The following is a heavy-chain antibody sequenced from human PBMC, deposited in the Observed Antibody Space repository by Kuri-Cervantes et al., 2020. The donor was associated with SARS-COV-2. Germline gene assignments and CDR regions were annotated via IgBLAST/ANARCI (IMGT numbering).Heavy chain of an antibody. CDR2: IKRDGSEK. D-gene: IGHD3-9*01. J-gene: IGHJ6*03. V-gene: IGHV3-7*01. CDR1: GISFSYYW. CDR3: ARDRYYDILTGYFSAVCMDV. Sequence: GGSLRLSCEASGISFSYYWMTWVRQTPGRGLEWVANIKRDGSEKYYVDSVKGRFTISRDNAGNSLYLQMNSLRAEDTAVYYCARDRYYDILTGYFSAVCMDVWGKGTTVTVSS.